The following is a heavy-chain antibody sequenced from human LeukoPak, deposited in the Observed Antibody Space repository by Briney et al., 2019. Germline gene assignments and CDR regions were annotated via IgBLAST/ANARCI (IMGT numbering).Heavy chain of an antibody. Sequence: GGSLRLSCASSRLTFISYPMGSVRQAPGKGLEWVSAISGSGGRTYYVDSVTGRFPISRDNHKHTLYLQMNSLRAERTAVYYCATVRQYYDSTYWGQGTLVTAYS. J-gene: IGHJ4*02. CDR1: RLTFISYP. D-gene: IGHD3-22*01. V-gene: IGHV3-23*01. CDR2: ISGSGGRT. CDR3: ATVRQYYDSTY.